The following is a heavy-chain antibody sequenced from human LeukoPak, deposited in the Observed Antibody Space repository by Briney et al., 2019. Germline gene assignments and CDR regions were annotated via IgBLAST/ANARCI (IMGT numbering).Heavy chain of an antibody. J-gene: IGHJ3*02. CDR2: ISYDGSNK. CDR1: GFTFSSYA. V-gene: IGHV3-30*04. D-gene: IGHD2-2*01. Sequence: QXGGSLRLSCAASGFTFSSYAMHWVRQAPGKGLEWVAVISYDGSNKYYADSVKGRFTISRDNSKNTLYLQMNSLRAEDTAVYYCASEIDCSSTSCVTDAFDIWGQGTMVTVSS. CDR3: ASEIDCSSTSCVTDAFDI.